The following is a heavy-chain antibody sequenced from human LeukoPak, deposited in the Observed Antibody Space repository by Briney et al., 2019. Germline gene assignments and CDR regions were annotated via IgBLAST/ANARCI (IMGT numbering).Heavy chain of an antibody. CDR3: ARRLTQYDCFDP. D-gene: IGHD2-2*01. CDR2: TYYRSTWYN. CDR1: GDSVLSNSVT. Sequence: SQTLSLTCAISGDSVLSNSVTWNWIRQSPSRGLEWLGRTYYRSTWYNDYAVSVRGRITVNPDTSKNQFSLHLNSVTPEDTAVYYCARRLTQYDCFDPWGQGILVTVSS. J-gene: IGHJ5*02. V-gene: IGHV6-1*01.